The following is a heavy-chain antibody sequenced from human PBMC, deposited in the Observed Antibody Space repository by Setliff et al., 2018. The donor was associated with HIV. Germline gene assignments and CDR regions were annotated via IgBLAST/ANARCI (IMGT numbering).Heavy chain of an antibody. J-gene: IGHJ4*02. D-gene: IGHD1-26*01. CDR2: INHSGAT. CDR1: GGSFSGYY. CDR3: ARYSGLGIDY. V-gene: IGHV4-34*01. Sequence: SETLSLTCAVYGGSFSGYYWTWIRQSPGKGLEWIGEINHSGATTYKPSLKSRATISVDTSKKQFSLKLNSVNAADTATYYCARYSGLGIDYWGQGTLVTVS.